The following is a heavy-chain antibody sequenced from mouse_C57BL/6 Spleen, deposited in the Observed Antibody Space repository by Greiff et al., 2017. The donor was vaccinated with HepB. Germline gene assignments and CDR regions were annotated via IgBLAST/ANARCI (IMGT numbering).Heavy chain of an antibody. V-gene: IGHV1-84*01. D-gene: IGHD1-1*01. CDR3: ARMVITTVVGEAMDY. Sequence: QVQLQQSGPELVKPGASVKISCKASGYTFTDYYINWVKQRPGQGLAWIGWIYPGSGNTKYNEKFKGKATLTVDTSSSTAYMQLSSLTSEDSAVSFCARMVITTVVGEAMDYWGQGTSVTVSS. CDR2: IYPGSGNT. J-gene: IGHJ4*01. CDR1: GYTFTDYY.